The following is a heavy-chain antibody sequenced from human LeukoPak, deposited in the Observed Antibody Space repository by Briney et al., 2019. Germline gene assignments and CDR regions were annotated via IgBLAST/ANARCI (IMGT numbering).Heavy chain of an antibody. V-gene: IGHV1-2*02. CDR2: INPNSGGT. CDR1: GYTFTGYY. Sequence: ASVKVSCKASGYTFTGYYMHWVRQAPGQGLEWMGWINPNSGGTNYAQKFQGRVAMTRDTSISTAYMELSRLRSDDTAVYYCARASIAARSFDYWGQGTLVTVSS. J-gene: IGHJ4*02. CDR3: ARASIAARSFDY. D-gene: IGHD6-6*01.